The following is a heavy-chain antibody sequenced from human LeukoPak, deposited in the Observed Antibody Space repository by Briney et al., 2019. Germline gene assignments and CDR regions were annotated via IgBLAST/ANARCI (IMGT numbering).Heavy chain of an antibody. Sequence: PSQALSLTCTVSGGSISSGGYYWSWIRQHPGKGLEWIGYIYYSGSTYYNPSLKSRVTISVDTSKNQFSLKLSSVTAADTAVYYCARDARNYYDSSGYYLSFDLWGRGTLVTVSS. CDR2: IYYSGST. CDR1: GGSISSGGYY. D-gene: IGHD3-22*01. CDR3: ARDARNYYDSSGYYLSFDL. J-gene: IGHJ2*01. V-gene: IGHV4-31*03.